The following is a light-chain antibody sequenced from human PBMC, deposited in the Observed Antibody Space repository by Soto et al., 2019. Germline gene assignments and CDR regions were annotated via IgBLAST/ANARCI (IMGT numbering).Light chain of an antibody. CDR3: QQTDSFPFT. CDR2: AAS. CDR1: QDISSW. Sequence: DIQMTQSPSSVSASVGDRVTITCRASQDISSWLAWYRQKPGKAPNLLIYAASRVQNGVPSRFSGSGSGAYFTLTISSLQPEDFATYHCQQTDSFPFTFGPGTKWISN. J-gene: IGKJ3*01. V-gene: IGKV1-12*01.